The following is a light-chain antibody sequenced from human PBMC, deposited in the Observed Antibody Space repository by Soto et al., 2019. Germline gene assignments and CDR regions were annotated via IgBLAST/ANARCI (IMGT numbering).Light chain of an antibody. CDR3: SSYTISSTLVV. J-gene: IGLJ2*01. V-gene: IGLV2-14*01. CDR1: STDIGVYNY. CDR2: GVN. Sequence: QSVLTQPASVSGSPGQSITISCSGTSTDIGVYNYVSWYQQHPGKAPKLVISGVNNRPSGISNRFSGSKSGNTASLTISGLQVEDEADYYCSSYTISSTLVVFGGGTKLTVL.